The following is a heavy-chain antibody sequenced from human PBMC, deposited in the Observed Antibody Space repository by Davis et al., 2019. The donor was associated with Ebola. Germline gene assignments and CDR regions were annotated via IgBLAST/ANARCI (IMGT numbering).Heavy chain of an antibody. J-gene: IGHJ6*04. CDR2: VSYDGINE. CDR3: AKDLEFSVGSGSPHGMDV. V-gene: IGHV3-30*18. Sequence: PGGSLRLSCTDSVITFSSYAMTWVRQAPGKGLEWVAVVSYDGINEYYADSVKGRFTISRDNSKNTLYLQMNSLRAEDTAVYYCAKDLEFSVGSGSPHGMDVWGKGTTVTVSS. D-gene: IGHD6-19*01. CDR1: VITFSSYA.